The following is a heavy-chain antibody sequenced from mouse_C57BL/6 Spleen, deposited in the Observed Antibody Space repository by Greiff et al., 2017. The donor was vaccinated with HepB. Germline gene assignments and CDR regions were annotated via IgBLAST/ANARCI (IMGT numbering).Heavy chain of an antibody. D-gene: IGHD2-1*01. J-gene: IGHJ1*03. Sequence: EVKLMESGAELVRPGASVKLSCTASGFNIKDDYMHWVKQRPEQGLEWIGWIDPENGDTEYASKFQGKATITADTSSNTAYLQLSSLTSEDAAVYYCTRGGNHWYFDVWGTGTTVTVSS. V-gene: IGHV14-4*01. CDR2: IDPENGDT. CDR3: TRGGNHWYFDV. CDR1: GFNIKDDY.